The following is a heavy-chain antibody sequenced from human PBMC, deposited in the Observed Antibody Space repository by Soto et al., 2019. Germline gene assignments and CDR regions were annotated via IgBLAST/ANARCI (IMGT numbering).Heavy chain of an antibody. V-gene: IGHV3-9*01. J-gene: IGHJ4*02. CDR3: APEPDYYYGSGSYEGY. D-gene: IGHD3-10*01. CDR2: ISWNSGSI. Sequence: EVQLVESGGGLVQPGRSLRLSCAASGFTFDDYAMHWVRQAPGKGLEWVSGISWNSGSIGYADSVKGRFTISRDNAKNSLYLQMNSLRAEDTALYYCAPEPDYYYGSGSYEGYWGQGTLVTVSS. CDR1: GFTFDDYA.